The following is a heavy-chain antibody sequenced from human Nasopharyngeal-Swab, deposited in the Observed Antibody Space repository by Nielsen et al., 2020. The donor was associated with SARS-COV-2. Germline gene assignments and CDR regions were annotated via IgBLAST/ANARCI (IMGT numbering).Heavy chain of an antibody. CDR1: GFTFSSYA. CDR2: ISYDGSNK. CDR3: ASAYGGSYWYFDL. J-gene: IGHJ2*01. D-gene: IGHD4-23*01. Sequence: GESLKISCAASGFTFSSYAMHWVRQAPGKGLEWVAVISYDGSNKYYADSVKGRFTISRDNSKNTLYLQMNSLRAEDTAVYYCASAYGGSYWYFDLWGCGTLVTVSS. V-gene: IGHV3-30-3*01.